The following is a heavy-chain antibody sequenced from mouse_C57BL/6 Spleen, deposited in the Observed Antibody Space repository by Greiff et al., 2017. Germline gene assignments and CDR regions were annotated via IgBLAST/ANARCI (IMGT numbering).Heavy chain of an antibody. Sequence: VQLQQPGAELVRPGSSVKLSCKASGYTFTSYWMHWVKQRPIQGLEWIGNIDPSDSETHYNQKFKDKATLTVDKSSSTAYMQLSSLTSEDSAVYYCARSSITTVVDYAMDYWGQGTSVTVSS. CDR1: GYTFTSYW. J-gene: IGHJ4*01. CDR3: ARSSITTVVDYAMDY. CDR2: IDPSDSET. V-gene: IGHV1-52*01. D-gene: IGHD1-1*01.